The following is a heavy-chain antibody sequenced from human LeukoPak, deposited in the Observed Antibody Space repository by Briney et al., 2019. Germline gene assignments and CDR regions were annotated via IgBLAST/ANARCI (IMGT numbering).Heavy chain of an antibody. CDR1: GYTFTGYY. CDR2: INPNSGGT. D-gene: IGHD6-19*01. Sequence: ASVKVSCKASGYTFTGYYMHWVRQAPGQGLEWMGWINPNSGGTSYAQKFQGRVTMTRDTSISTAYMELSRLRSDDTAVYYCARIETYSSDWYDAFFDYWGQGTLVTVSS. J-gene: IGHJ4*02. V-gene: IGHV1-2*02. CDR3: ARIETYSSDWYDAFFDY.